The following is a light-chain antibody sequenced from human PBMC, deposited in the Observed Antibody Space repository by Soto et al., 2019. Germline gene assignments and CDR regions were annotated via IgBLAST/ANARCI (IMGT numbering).Light chain of an antibody. J-gene: IGKJ1*01. CDR2: GAS. V-gene: IGKV3-15*01. Sequence: EIVMTQSPATLSVSPGERATLSCRASQSVSSNLAWYQQKPGQAPRLLIYGASTRATGIPARFSGSGSETEFTLTIRSLQSEDFAIYYCQHYNNWPPWTFGQGTKVEIK. CDR1: QSVSSN. CDR3: QHYNNWPPWT.